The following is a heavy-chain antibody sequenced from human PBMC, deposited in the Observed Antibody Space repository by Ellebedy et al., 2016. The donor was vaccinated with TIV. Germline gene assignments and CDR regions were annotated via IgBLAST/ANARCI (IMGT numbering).Heavy chain of an antibody. CDR2: IYYSGST. J-gene: IGHJ4*02. V-gene: IGHV4-59*08. CDR1: GGSFSGYY. D-gene: IGHD5-12*01. CDR3: ARHSYDYYFDY. Sequence: MPSETLSLTCAVYGGSFSGYYWSWIRQSPGKGLEWIGYIYYSGSTNYNPSLKSRVTISIDTSKNQFSLKLSSVTAADTAVYSCARHSYDYYFDYWGQGTLVTVSS.